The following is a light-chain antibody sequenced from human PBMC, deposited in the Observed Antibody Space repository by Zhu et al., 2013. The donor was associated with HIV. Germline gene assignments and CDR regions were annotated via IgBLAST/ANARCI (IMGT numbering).Light chain of an antibody. V-gene: IGLV2-14*01. CDR2: EVG. CDR3: SSYAASASYNYV. J-gene: IGLJ1*01. CDR1: SRDIGAYDY. Sequence: QSALTQPASVSGSPGQSITISCTGTSRDIGAYDYVSWYQHFPGEAPKLIIYEVGRRPSGVSARFAGSKSGNTASLTISGLQTEDEAEYFCSSYAASASYNYVFGSGTAVTVL.